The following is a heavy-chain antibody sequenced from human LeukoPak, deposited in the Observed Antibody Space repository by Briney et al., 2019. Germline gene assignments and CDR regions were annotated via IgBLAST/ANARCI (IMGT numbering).Heavy chain of an antibody. D-gene: IGHD2-2*01. J-gene: IGHJ5*02. CDR3: ARDLGVVVPAAIFDL. V-gene: IGHV4-59*01. Sequence: PSETLSLTCTVSGGSISSYYWSWIRQPPGKGLEWIGYIYYSGSTNYNPSLKSRVTISVDTSKNQFSLKLSSVTAADTAVYYCARDLGVVVPAAIFDLWGQGTLVTVSS. CDR1: GGSISSYY. CDR2: IYYSGST.